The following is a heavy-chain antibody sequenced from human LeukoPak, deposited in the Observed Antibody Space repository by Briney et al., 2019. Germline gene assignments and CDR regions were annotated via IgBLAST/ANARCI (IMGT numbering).Heavy chain of an antibody. V-gene: IGHV3-66*02. D-gene: IGHD4-23*01. CDR2: IYSGGST. CDR3: ARTGITVVISDAFDI. Sequence: GGSLRLSCAVSGFTVSSNYMSWVRQAPGKGLEWVSVIYSGGSTYYADSVEGRFTISRDNSKNTLYLQMNSLRAEDTAVYYCARTGITVVISDAFDIWGQGTMVTVSS. CDR1: GFTVSSNY. J-gene: IGHJ3*02.